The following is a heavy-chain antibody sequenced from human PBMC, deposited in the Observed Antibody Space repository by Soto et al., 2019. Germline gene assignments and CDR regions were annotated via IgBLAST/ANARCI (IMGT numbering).Heavy chain of an antibody. CDR3: ARDLVSSPDFGVPLPFAFYYSGMDV. CDR1: GYTFTSYG. V-gene: IGHV1-18*04. CDR2: ISAYNGNT. Sequence: ASVKVSCKASGYTFTSYGISWVRQAPGQGLEWMGWISAYNGNTNYAQKLQGRVTMTTDTSTSTAYMELRSLRSDDTAVYYCARDLVSSPDFGVPLPFAFYYSGMDVGGKGTTVTVPS. J-gene: IGHJ6*04. D-gene: IGHD3-16*01.